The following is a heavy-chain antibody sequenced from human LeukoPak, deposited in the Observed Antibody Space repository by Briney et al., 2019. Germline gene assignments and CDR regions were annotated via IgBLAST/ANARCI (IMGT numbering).Heavy chain of an antibody. V-gene: IGHV3-66*01. J-gene: IGHJ3*02. CDR2: IYSGGST. CDR1: GFTVSSNY. CDR3: ARDPGGAHSRAFDI. D-gene: IGHD3-10*01. Sequence: PGGSLRLSCAASGFTVSSNYMSWVRQAPGKGLEWVSVIYSGGSTYYADSVKGRFTISRDNSKNTLYLQMNSLRAEDAAVYYCARDPGGAHSRAFDIWGQGTMVTVSS.